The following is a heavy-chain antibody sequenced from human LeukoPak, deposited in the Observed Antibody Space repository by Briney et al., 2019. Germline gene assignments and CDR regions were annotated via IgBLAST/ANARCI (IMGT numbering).Heavy chain of an antibody. CDR1: GGSISSGSYY. CDR2: IYTSGST. V-gene: IGHV4-61*02. J-gene: IGHJ4*02. Sequence: PSETLSLTCTVSGGSISSGSYYWSWIRQPAGKGLEWIGRIYTSGSTHYNPSLKSRVTISVDTSKNQFSLKLSSVTAADTAVYYCARSRRGSSGWPFDYWGQGTLVTVSS. D-gene: IGHD6-19*01. CDR3: ARSRRGSSGWPFDY.